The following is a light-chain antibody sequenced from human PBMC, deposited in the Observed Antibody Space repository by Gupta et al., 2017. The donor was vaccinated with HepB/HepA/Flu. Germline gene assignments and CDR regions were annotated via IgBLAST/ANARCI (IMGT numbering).Light chain of an antibody. CDR1: SSDVGRYDY. CDR2: DVT. Sequence: QSALTQPASVSGSPGQSITISCTGTSSDVGRYDYVSWYQQYPGKAPKLLIYDVTNRASGVSNRFSGSKSGNTASLTISGLQAEDEGDYYCSSHTSSATLRMFGGGTKLTGL. CDR3: SSHTSSATLRM. J-gene: IGLJ3*02. V-gene: IGLV2-14*03.